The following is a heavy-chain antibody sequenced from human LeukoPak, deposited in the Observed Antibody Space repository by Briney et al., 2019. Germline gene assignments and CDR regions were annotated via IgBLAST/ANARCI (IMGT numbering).Heavy chain of an antibody. D-gene: IGHD6-13*01. Sequence: PGGSLRLSCAASGFTFSSYSMNWVRQAPGKGLEWVSSISSSSSYIYYADSVKGRFTISRDNAKNSLYLQMNSLRAEDTAVYYCAKEHKPGKAAGGEDFRGQGTLVTVSS. V-gene: IGHV3-21*01. CDR3: AKEHKPGKAAGGEDF. CDR2: ISSSSSYI. CDR1: GFTFSSYS. J-gene: IGHJ4*02.